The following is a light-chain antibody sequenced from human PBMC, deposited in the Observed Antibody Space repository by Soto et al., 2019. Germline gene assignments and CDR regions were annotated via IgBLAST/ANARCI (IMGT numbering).Light chain of an antibody. CDR3: LQDHNLLT. CDR2: AVS. V-gene: IGKV1-6*01. Sequence: AIEMTQSPSSLSAFVGDRVTITCRASQGIGGDLAWYQQRPGKAPKLLIYAVSSLQSGVPSRFSGSGSGTDFTLTISSLQPEDVATYYCLQDHNLLTFGGGTKVETK. J-gene: IGKJ4*01. CDR1: QGIGGD.